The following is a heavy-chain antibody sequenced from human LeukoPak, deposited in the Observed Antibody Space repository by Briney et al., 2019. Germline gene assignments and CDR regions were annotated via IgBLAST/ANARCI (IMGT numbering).Heavy chain of an antibody. CDR1: GFTFSSYW. Sequence: GGSLRLSCAASGFTFSSYWMHWVRQAPGKGLMWVSRINTDGSSSSYADSVKGRFTISRDNSKNTLYLQMNSLRAEDTAVYYCAAMTSVTTGDYWGQGTLVTVSS. J-gene: IGHJ4*02. D-gene: IGHD4-11*01. CDR3: AAMTSVTTGDY. CDR2: INTDGSSS. V-gene: IGHV3-74*01.